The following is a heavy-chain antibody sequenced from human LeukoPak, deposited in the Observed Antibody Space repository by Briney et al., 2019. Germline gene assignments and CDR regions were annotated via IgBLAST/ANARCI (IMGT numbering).Heavy chain of an antibody. CDR3: ARGYDSSGYYIDY. CDR2: ISSSGSTI. CDR1: GFTFSDYY. J-gene: IGHJ4*02. D-gene: IGHD3-22*01. Sequence: GGSLRLSCAAYGFTFSDYYMSWIRQAPGKGLEWVSYISSSGSTIYYADSVKGRFTISRDNAKNSLYPQMNSLRAEDTAVYYCARGYDSSGYYIDYWGQGTLVTVSS. V-gene: IGHV3-11*01.